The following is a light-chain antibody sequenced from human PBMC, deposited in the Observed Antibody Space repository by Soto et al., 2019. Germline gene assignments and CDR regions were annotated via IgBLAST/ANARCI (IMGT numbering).Light chain of an antibody. CDR2: KAS. V-gene: IGKV1-5*03. CDR1: QSINSW. CDR3: QQYNNYWT. J-gene: IGKJ1*01. Sequence: DIQMTQSPTTLSASVGDRVTITCRASQSINSWLAWYQQKPGKAPKLLIYKASNLESGVPSRFSGSGSGTEFTLTISSLQPDDFATYYCQQYNNYWTFGQGTKVEIK.